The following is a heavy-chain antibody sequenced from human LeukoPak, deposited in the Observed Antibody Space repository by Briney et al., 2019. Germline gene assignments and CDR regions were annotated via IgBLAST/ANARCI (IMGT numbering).Heavy chain of an antibody. CDR2: INPNSGGT. D-gene: IGHD5-12*01. J-gene: IGHJ4*02. Sequence: ASVKVSCKASGYTFTGYYMHWVRQAPGQGLEWMGRINPNSGGTNYAQKFQGRVTMTRDTSISTAYMELSRLRSDDTAVYYCARDTRRVVATSSDYWGQGNMVNLSS. CDR3: ARDTRRVVATSSDY. CDR1: GYTFTGYY. V-gene: IGHV1-2*06.